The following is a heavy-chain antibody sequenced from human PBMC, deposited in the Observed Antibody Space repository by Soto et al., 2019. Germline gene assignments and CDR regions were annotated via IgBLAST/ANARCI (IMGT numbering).Heavy chain of an antibody. J-gene: IGHJ4*02. V-gene: IGHV4-34*01. CDR2: INDSGST. CDR3: ARALFRQRYSFDY. Sequence: PSETLSLTGSVYGVAFSGYYWSWIRQPPGKGLEWIWEINDSGSTNYNPSLKSRVTISVDTSKNQFSLKLSSVTAADTAVYYCARALFRQRYSFDYWGQGTLVTVSS. D-gene: IGHD3-16*01. CDR1: GVAFSGYY.